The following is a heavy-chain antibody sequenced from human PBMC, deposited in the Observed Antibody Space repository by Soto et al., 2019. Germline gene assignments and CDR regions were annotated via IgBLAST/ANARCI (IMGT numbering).Heavy chain of an antibody. Sequence: RLSCAASGFSASDHYMEWVRQAPGKWLEWVGRIRNKANSYTTQYAASVEGRFTISRDDSDNSVYLQMNSLKTEDTAVYYCARGIYAGPYYYGMDVWGQGTTVTVSS. V-gene: IGHV3-72*01. J-gene: IGHJ6*02. D-gene: IGHD5-12*01. CDR1: GFSASDHY. CDR3: ARGIYAGPYYYGMDV. CDR2: IRNKANSYTT.